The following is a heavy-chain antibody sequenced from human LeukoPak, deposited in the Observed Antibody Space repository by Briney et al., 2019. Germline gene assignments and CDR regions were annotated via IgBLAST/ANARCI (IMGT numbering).Heavy chain of an antibody. J-gene: IGHJ4*02. CDR2: IYHSGST. V-gene: IGHV4-38-2*01. Sequence: GSLRLSCAASGFTFSSYAMSWIRQPPGKGLEWIGSIYHSGSTYYNPSLKSRLTISADTSKNQFSLRLSSVTAADTAVYYCVRVDNGGNYFDYWGQGTLVTVSS. CDR1: GFTFSSYA. CDR3: VRVDNGGNYFDY. D-gene: IGHD4-23*01.